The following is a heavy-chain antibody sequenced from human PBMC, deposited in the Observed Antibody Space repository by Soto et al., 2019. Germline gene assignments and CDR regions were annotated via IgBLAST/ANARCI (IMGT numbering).Heavy chain of an antibody. CDR3: ARGLLAATIMGNL. D-gene: IGHD2-15*01. CDR2: MNPNSGNT. J-gene: IGHJ4*02. CDR1: GYTFTSYD. V-gene: IGHV1-8*01. Sequence: GASVKASCKASGYTFTSYDINWVRQATGQGLEWMGWMNPNSGNTGYAQKFQGRVTMTGNTPISTAYMELSSLRSEDTAVYYCARGLLAATIMGNLWGQGTLVTVSS.